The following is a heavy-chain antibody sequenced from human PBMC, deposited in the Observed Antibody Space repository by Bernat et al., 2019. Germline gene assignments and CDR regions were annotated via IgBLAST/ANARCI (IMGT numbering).Heavy chain of an antibody. CDR1: GFTFSSYS. J-gene: IGHJ3*02. CDR2: ISSSSSYI. V-gene: IGHV3-21*01. Sequence: EVQLVESRGGLVKPGGSLRLSCAASGFTFSSYSMNWVRQAPGKGLEWVSSISSSSSYIYYADSVKGRFTISRDNAKNSLYLQMNSLRAEDTAVYYCAREARDTMIVVVSDAFDIWGQGTMVTVSS. D-gene: IGHD3-22*01. CDR3: AREARDTMIVVVSDAFDI.